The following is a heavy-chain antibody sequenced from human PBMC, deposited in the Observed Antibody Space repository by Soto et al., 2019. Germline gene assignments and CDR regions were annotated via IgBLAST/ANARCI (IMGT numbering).Heavy chain of an antibody. CDR1: GYSFSSYW. D-gene: IGHD2-2*02. J-gene: IGHJ6*02. Sequence: GESLKISCKGSGYSFSSYWISWVRQMTGKGLEWMGIIDPSDSSTNYSPSFEGHVTISVDKSISTAYLQWSSLKASDTAMYYCATARYCSGTSCYTPGYYYGMDVWGQGTTVTVSS. CDR3: ATARYCSGTSCYTPGYYYGMDV. CDR2: IDPSDSST. V-gene: IGHV5-10-1*01.